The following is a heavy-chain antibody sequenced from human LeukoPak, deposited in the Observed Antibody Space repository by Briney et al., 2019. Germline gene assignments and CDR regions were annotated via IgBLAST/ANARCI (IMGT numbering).Heavy chain of an antibody. CDR2: IYCSGST. CDR1: GGSISSYY. J-gene: IGHJ4*02. CDR3: ARLRGAFDY. V-gene: IGHV4-59*01. Sequence: PSETLSLTCTVSGGSISSYYWSWIRQPPGKGLEWIGYIYCSGSTNYNPSLKSRVTISVDTSKNQFSLRLSSVTAADTAVYYCARLRGAFDYWGQGTLVTVSS. D-gene: IGHD3-16*01.